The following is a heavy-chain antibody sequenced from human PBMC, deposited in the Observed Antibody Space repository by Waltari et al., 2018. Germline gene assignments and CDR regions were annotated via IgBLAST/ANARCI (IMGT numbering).Heavy chain of an antibody. CDR2: IYSGGST. CDR1: GIHVSSNH. Sequence: EVQLVESGRGLVEPGGSLRLSCAASGIHVSSNHMRGAPRAPGKGLEWVSVIYSGGSTYYADSVKGRFTISRDNAKNSLYLQMNSLRAEDTAIYYCATVKDSGYPIWRFDPWGQGTLVSVSS. D-gene: IGHD5-12*01. CDR3: ATVKDSGYPIWRFDP. J-gene: IGHJ5*02. V-gene: IGHV3-66*01.